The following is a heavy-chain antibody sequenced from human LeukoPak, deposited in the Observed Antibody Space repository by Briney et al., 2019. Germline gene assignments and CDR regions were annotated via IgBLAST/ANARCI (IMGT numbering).Heavy chain of an antibody. V-gene: IGHV3-30*18. CDR3: AKVVDAQDAFDI. J-gene: IGHJ3*02. D-gene: IGHD2-2*01. CDR1: GFPLSTYG. CDR2: ISYDGSNK. Sequence: PGGSLRLACAASGFPLSTYGMHWVRQAPGKGLEWVAVISYDGSNKYYAGSVKGRFTISRDNSTNTLYLQMNSLRAEDTAVYYCAKVVDAQDAFDIWGQGTMVTVSS.